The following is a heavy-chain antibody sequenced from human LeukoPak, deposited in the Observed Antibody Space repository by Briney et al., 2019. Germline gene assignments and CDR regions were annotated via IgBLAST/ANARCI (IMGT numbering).Heavy chain of an antibody. Sequence: PGGSLRLSSAASGFTFSGYGMHWVRQAPGKGLEWVAFIRYDGSNKYYADSVKGRFTISRDNSKNTLCLQMKSLRAEDTALYYCAKDMYSSSWFYFYYGMDVWGQGTTVTVSS. D-gene: IGHD6-13*01. J-gene: IGHJ6*02. V-gene: IGHV3-30*02. CDR2: IRYDGSNK. CDR3: AKDMYSSSWFYFYYGMDV. CDR1: GFTFSGYG.